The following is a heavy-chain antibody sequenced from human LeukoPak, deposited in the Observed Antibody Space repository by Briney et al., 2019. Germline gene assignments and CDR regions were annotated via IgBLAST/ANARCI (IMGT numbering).Heavy chain of an antibody. J-gene: IGHJ6*03. CDR2: INHSGST. CDR3: ARGRTPRNYYDTRGFYYYYMDV. D-gene: IGHD3-22*01. Sequence: SETLSLTCAVYGGSFSGYYWSWIRQPPGKGLEWIGEINHSGSTNYNPSLKSRVTISVDTSKNQLSLKLSSVTAADTAVYYCARGRTPRNYYDTRGFYYYYMDVWGKGTTVTVSS. V-gene: IGHV4-34*01. CDR1: GGSFSGYY.